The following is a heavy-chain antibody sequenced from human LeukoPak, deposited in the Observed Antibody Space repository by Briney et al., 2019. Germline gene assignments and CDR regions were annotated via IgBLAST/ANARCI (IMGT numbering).Heavy chain of an antibody. J-gene: IGHJ4*02. CDR1: GGSLSSYY. D-gene: IGHD3-22*01. CDR3: ARVGYYDSSGYYSGFDY. CDR2: IYYSGST. Sequence: PSETRSLTCTVSGGSLSSYYGGWIRQPPGEGLEWIGYIYYSGSTNYNTSLKSRVTISVDTSKNHFSLKLTSVTAADTAVYYCARVGYYDSSGYYSGFDYWGQGTLVTVSS. V-gene: IGHV4-59*12.